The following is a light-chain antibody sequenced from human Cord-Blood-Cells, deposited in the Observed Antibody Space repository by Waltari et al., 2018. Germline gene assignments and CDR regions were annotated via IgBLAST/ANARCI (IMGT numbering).Light chain of an antibody. CDR2: GAS. Sequence: EIVMTQSPATLSLLPGERATPSYRASQSVSSNFAWYQQKPGQGPRLHIYGASTRATGSPARFSGSGSGTEFTLTISSLQSEDFAVYYCQQDNNWPPLTFGGGTKVEIK. CDR1: QSVSSN. J-gene: IGKJ4*01. CDR3: QQDNNWPPLT. V-gene: IGKV3-15*01.